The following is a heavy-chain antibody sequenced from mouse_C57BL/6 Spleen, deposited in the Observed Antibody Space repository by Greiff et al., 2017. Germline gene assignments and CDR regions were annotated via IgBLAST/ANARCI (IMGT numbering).Heavy chain of an antibody. CDR1: GYTFTDYY. D-gene: IGHD2-4*01. CDR3: ARYDSLDY. V-gene: IGHV1-19*01. CDR2: INPYNGGT. Sequence: VQLKESGPVLVKPGASVKMSCKASGYTFTDYYMNWVKQSHGKSLEWIGVINPYNGGTSYNQKFKGKATLTVDKSSSTAYMELNSLTSEDSAVYYCARYDSLDYWGQGTTLKVSS. J-gene: IGHJ2*01.